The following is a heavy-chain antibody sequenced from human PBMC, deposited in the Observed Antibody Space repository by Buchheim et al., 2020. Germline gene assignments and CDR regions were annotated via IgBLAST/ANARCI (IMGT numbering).Heavy chain of an antibody. D-gene: IGHD6-19*01. CDR3: ARDLMQYSSGWSFDY. Sequence: EVQLVESGGGLVKPGGSLRLSCAASGFTFSSYSMNWVRQAPGKGLEWVSSISSSSSYIYYADSVKGRFTIYRDNAKNSLHLQMNSLRAEDTAVYYCARDLMQYSSGWSFDYWGQGTL. V-gene: IGHV3-21*01. J-gene: IGHJ4*02. CDR1: GFTFSSYS. CDR2: ISSSSSYI.